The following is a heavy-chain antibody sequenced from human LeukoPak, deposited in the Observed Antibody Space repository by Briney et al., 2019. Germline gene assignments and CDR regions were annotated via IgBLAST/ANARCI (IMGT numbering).Heavy chain of an antibody. J-gene: IGHJ4*02. CDR2: FSYRGTS. V-gene: IGHV4-31*03. CDR3: ARMPRGVAVVTPYYFDS. D-gene: IGHD2-21*02. Sequence: SEALSLTCTVLGDPLNHGSYYWSWIRQHSKGGLEWIGYFSYRGTSFYNPSLKSRVSISGDTSKTQFSLNINSVTAADTAVYYCARMPRGVAVVTPYYFDSWGQGTLVTVSS. CDR1: GDPLNHGSYY.